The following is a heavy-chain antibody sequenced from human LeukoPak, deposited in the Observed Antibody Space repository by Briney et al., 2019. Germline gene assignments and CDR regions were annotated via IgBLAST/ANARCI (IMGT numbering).Heavy chain of an antibody. CDR2: INADGSTI. Sequence: GGSLTLSCAASGFTFSSSWLPWVRQAPGKGLVWVSRINADGSTIAYADSVKGRFTISRDNAKDTLYLQMNSLRDEDTAVYYCARAGNYRFDYWGQGTLVTVSS. CDR1: GFTFSSSW. J-gene: IGHJ4*02. V-gene: IGHV3-74*03. CDR3: ARAGNYRFDY. D-gene: IGHD3-16*02.